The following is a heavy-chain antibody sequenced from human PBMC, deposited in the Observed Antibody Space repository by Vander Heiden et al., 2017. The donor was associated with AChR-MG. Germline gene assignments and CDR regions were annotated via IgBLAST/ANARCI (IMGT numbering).Heavy chain of an antibody. CDR1: GYTFTRYA. CDR2: ITTNTGNP. J-gene: IGHJ4*02. V-gene: IGHV7-4-1*02. CDR3: AGYGSTGPTFDY. Sequence: QVQLVQSGSELKKPGASVKVSCKASGYTFTRYAINWIRQAPGQGLEWMGWITTNTGNPTYAQGFTGRFVFSMDTSVSTAYLHISSLKAEDSAVYFCAGYGSTGPTFDYWGQGTLVTVSS. D-gene: IGHD2-2*01.